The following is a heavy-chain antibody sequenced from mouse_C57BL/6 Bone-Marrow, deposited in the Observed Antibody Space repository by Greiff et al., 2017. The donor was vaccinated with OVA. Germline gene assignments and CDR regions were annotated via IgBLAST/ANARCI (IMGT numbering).Heavy chain of an antibody. D-gene: IGHD4-1*01. V-gene: IGHV1-7*01. CDR1: GYTFTSYW. CDR2: INPSSGYT. Sequence: QVQLKESGAELAKPGASVKLSCKASGYTFTSYWMHWVKQRPGQGLEWIGYINPSSGYTKYNQKFKDKATLTADKSSSTAYMQLSSLTSEDSAVYFCITGIAMDYWGQGTSVTVSS. J-gene: IGHJ4*01. CDR3: ITGIAMDY.